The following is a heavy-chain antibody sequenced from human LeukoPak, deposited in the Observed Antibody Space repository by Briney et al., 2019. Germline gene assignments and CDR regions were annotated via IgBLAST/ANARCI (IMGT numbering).Heavy chain of an antibody. D-gene: IGHD2-21*02. Sequence: SETLSLTCTVSGDSISSYHWSWTRQPPGKGLEWIGYIYYSGSTNYNPSLKSRVTISVDTSKNQFSLKLSSVTAADTAVYYCAREAYCGGDCYSGFDYWGQGTLVTVSS. J-gene: IGHJ4*02. V-gene: IGHV4-59*01. CDR3: AREAYCGGDCYSGFDY. CDR1: GDSISSYH. CDR2: IYYSGST.